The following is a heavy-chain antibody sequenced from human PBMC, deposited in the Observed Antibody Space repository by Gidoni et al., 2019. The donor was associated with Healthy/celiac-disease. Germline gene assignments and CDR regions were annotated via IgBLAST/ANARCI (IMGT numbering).Heavy chain of an antibody. CDR3: ARLLYYYDSSGYYSTPAMDV. CDR1: GFTFSSYW. J-gene: IGHJ6*02. Sequence: EVQLVESGGGLVQPGGSLRLSCAASGFTFSSYWMQWVRQAPGKGLVWVARINSDGSSTSYADSVKGRFSISRDNAKNTLYLQMNSLRAEDTAVYYCARLLYYYDSSGYYSTPAMDVWGQGTTVTVSS. D-gene: IGHD3-22*01. V-gene: IGHV3-74*01. CDR2: INSDGSST.